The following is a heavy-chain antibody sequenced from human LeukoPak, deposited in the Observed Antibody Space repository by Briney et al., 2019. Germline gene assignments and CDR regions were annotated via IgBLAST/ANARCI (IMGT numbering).Heavy chain of an antibody. V-gene: IGHV3-74*01. D-gene: IGHD2-15*01. CDR3: ARGAAVPDY. J-gene: IGHJ4*02. CDR2: INSDGSST. CDR1: GFTFSYYL. Sequence: PGGSLRLSCAASGFTFSYYLMHWVRQAPGKGLVWVSRINSDGSSTTYADSVKGRFTISRDNAKNTLYLQTTSLRAEDTAVYYCARGAAVPDYWGQGTLVTVSS.